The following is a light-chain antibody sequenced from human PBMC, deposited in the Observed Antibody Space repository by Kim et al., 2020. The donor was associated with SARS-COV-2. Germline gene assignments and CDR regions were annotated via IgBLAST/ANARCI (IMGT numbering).Light chain of an antibody. Sequence: DIKMTQSPSSLSASVGDRVTITCRTSQNINSHLNWYHQKPGRAPKLLIYAASTLQGGVPSRFSGSGSETDFTLTISSLQPDDFATYFCQQTYISPFTFGPGTKVDIK. CDR3: QQTYISPFT. CDR2: AAS. V-gene: IGKV1-39*01. CDR1: QNINSH. J-gene: IGKJ3*01.